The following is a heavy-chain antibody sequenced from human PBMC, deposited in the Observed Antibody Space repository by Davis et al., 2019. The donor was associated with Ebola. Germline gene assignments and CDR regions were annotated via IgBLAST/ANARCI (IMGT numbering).Heavy chain of an antibody. Sequence: GESLKISCIGSGFTFNTYVMTWVRQAPGKGLEWVSSISSSGSHISYADSVRGRFTISRDNINNSLYLQMNSLRGEDTAVYFCARLDFYDSYSWGQGTQVTVSS. V-gene: IGHV3-21*01. D-gene: IGHD3-22*01. CDR2: ISSSGSHI. CDR1: GFTFNTYV. J-gene: IGHJ4*02. CDR3: ARLDFYDSYS.